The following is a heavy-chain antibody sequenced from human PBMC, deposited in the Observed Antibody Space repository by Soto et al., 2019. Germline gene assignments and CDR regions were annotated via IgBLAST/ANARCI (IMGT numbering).Heavy chain of an antibody. Sequence: SETLSLTCAVYGGSFSGYYWSWIRQPPGKGLEWIGEINHSGSTNYNPSLKSRVTISVDTSKNQFSLKLSSVTAADTAVYYCARVWAGTSIFGTMVRGVNDYWGQGTLVTVSS. CDR1: GGSFSGYY. D-gene: IGHD3-10*01. J-gene: IGHJ4*02. V-gene: IGHV4-34*01. CDR3: ARVWAGTSIFGTMVRGVNDY. CDR2: INHSGST.